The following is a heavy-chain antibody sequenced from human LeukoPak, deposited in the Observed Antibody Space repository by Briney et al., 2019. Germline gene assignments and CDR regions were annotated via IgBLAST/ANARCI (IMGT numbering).Heavy chain of an antibody. CDR3: ARFAVHRRIAVDGQFGLDY. Sequence: GASVKVSCKASGYTFTSYYMHWVRQAPGQGLEWMGIINPSGGSTNYAQKFQGRVTMTRDTSTSTVYMELSSLRSEDTAVYYCARFAVHRRIAVDGQFGLDYWGQGTLVTVSS. V-gene: IGHV1-46*01. J-gene: IGHJ4*02. CDR2: INPSGGST. D-gene: IGHD6-19*01. CDR1: GYTFTSYY.